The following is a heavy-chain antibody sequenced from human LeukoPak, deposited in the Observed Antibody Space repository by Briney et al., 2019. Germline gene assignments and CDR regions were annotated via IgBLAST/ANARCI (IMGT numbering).Heavy chain of an antibody. J-gene: IGHJ4*02. D-gene: IGHD1/OR15-1a*01. CDR3: ARDEGNKGDAYFDY. V-gene: IGHV4-61*02. CDR2: IYTSGST. CDR1: GGSVSSGSYY. Sequence: SETLSLTCTVSGGSVSSGSYYWSWIRQPAGKGLEWIGRIYTSGSTNYNPSLKSRVTISVDTSKNQFSLKLSSVTAADTAVYYCARDEGNKGDAYFDYWGQGTLVTVSS.